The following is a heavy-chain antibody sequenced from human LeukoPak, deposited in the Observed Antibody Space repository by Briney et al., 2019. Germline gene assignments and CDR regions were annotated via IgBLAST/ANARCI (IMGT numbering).Heavy chain of an antibody. V-gene: IGHV4-31*03. J-gene: IGHJ3*02. CDR2: IYYSGST. CDR1: GGSISSGGYY. D-gene: IGHD6-25*01. CDR3: ARDRRLLTQYPDAFDI. Sequence: KPSETLSLTCTVSGGSISSGGYYWSWIRQHPGKGLEWIGYIYYSGSTYYNPSLKSRVTISVDTSKNQFSLKLSSVTAADTAVYYCARDRRLLTQYPDAFDIWGQGTMVTVSS.